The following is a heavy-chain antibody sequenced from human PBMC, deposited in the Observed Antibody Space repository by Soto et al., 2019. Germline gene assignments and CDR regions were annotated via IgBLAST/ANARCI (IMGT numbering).Heavy chain of an antibody. CDR3: ASAGGLGAVAADY. CDR2: IYHSGST. Sequence: QLQLQESGSGLVTPSQTLSLTCAVSGGSISSGGYSWSLIRQPPGKGLEWIGYIYHSGSTYYNPSLKRRVTRSVDRSKNQFSLKLSSVTAADTAVYYCASAGGLGAVAADYWGQGTLVTVSS. CDR1: GGSISSGGYS. J-gene: IGHJ4*02. V-gene: IGHV4-30-2*01. D-gene: IGHD6-19*01.